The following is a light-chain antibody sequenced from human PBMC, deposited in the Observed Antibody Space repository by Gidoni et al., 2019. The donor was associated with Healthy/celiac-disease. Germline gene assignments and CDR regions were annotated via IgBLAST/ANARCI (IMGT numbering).Light chain of an antibody. J-gene: IGKJ4*01. V-gene: IGKV1-39*01. Sequence: DIQMTKYPSSLSASVGDRVTITCRASQSISSYLNWYQQKPGNAPKLLIYAASSLQSGVPSRFSGSGSGTDFTLTISSLQPEDFATYYCQQSYSTPPVTFGGGTKVEIK. CDR3: QQSYSTPPVT. CDR2: AAS. CDR1: QSISSY.